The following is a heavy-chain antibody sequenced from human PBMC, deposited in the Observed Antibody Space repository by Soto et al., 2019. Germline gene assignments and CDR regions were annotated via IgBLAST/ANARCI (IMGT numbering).Heavy chain of an antibody. J-gene: IGHJ5*01. CDR2: IIPMYGPA. CDR3: ARVTSMVRGVIDNWFDP. Sequence: SVKVSCKASGGTFSSYAIHWVRQAPGQGLEWMGGIIPMYGPAKYAQRFQGRVTITADESTTTVYMELTSLTSQDTAVYYCARVTSMVRGVIDNWFDPWGQGTLVTVSS. V-gene: IGHV1-69*13. CDR1: GGTFSSYA. D-gene: IGHD3-10*01.